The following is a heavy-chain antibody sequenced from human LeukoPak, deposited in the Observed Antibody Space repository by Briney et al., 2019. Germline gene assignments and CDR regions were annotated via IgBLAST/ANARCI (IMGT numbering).Heavy chain of an antibody. J-gene: IGHJ5*02. CDR3: AKGRGYSSSWYWLDP. D-gene: IGHD6-13*01. CDR2: ISSNSGSI. Sequence: GGSLRLSCAASGFTFSSYEMNWVRQAPGKGLEWVSGISSNSGSIGYVDSVKGRFTISRDNAKNSLYLQMNSLRAEDTALYYCAKGRGYSSSWYWLDPWGQGTLVTVSS. V-gene: IGHV3-9*01. CDR1: GFTFSSYE.